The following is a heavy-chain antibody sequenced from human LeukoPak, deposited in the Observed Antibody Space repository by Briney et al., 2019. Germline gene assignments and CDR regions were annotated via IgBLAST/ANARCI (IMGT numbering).Heavy chain of an antibody. V-gene: IGHV3-13*01. D-gene: IGHD1-26*01. CDR2: ISLVGDT. Sequence: PGGSLRLSCAASGFSFNNYDMHWVRQTTGKRLEWVSAISLVGDTYYPASVKGRFTVSRDSAKNSLHLQMNSLRAGDTALYYCARAHVGAGLAFDFWGRGTMVTVSS. CDR3: ARAHVGAGLAFDF. J-gene: IGHJ3*01. CDR1: GFSFNNYD.